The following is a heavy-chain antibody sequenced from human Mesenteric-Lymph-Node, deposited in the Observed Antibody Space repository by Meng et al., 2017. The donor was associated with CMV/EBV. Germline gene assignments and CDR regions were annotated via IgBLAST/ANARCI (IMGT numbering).Heavy chain of an antibody. V-gene: IGHV3-72*01. CDR3: TKGYSGLDLYAFDV. J-gene: IGHJ3*01. D-gene: IGHD1-26*01. Sequence: GESLKISCAGSGFIFSDHYIDWVRQAPGKGLEWVGRVGNKASRYTTEYAASVTGRFTFSRGDSENSLYLQMNSLKSEDTAVYYYTKGYSGLDLYAFDVWGPGTKVTVSS. CDR2: VGNKASRYTT. CDR1: GFIFSDHY.